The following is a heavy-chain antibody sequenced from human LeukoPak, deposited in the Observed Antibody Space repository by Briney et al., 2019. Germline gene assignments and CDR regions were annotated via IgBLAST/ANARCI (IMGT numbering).Heavy chain of an antibody. CDR1: GFTFSSYG. CDR2: ISYDGSNK. J-gene: IGHJ4*02. Sequence: GGSLRLYCAASGFTFSSYGMHWVRQAPGKGLEWVAVISYDGSNKYYADSVKGRFTISRDNSKNTLYLQMNSLRAEDTAVYYCAKSGEMATMLYYFDYWGQGTLVTVSS. V-gene: IGHV3-30*18. D-gene: IGHD5-12*01. CDR3: AKSGEMATMLYYFDY.